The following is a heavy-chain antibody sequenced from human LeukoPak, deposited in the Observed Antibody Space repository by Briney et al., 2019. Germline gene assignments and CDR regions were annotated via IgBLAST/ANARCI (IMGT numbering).Heavy chain of an antibody. D-gene: IGHD5-18*01. J-gene: IGHJ4*02. CDR3: ARVIHLWSNWGGVDY. CDR1: GFTFSSYS. Sequence: GGSLRLSCAASGFTFSSYSMHWVRQAPGKGLEWVAVISYDGSNKYYADSVKGRFTISRDNSKNTLFLQMNSLRAEDTAVYYCARVIHLWSNWGGVDYWGQGTLVTVSS. V-gene: IGHV3-30*04. CDR2: ISYDGSNK.